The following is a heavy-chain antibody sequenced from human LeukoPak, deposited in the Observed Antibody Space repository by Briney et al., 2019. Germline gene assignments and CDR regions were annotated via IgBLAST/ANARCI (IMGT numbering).Heavy chain of an antibody. J-gene: IGHJ4*02. CDR1: GGTFSSYA. V-gene: IGHV1-69*04. D-gene: IGHD3-9*01. CDR3: ARGGSLRYFDWLLSGHFDY. Sequence: SVKVSCKASGGTFSSYAISWVRQAPGQGLEWMGRIIPILGIANYAQKFQGRVTITADKSTSTAYMELSSLRSEDTAVYYCARGGSLRYFDWLLSGHFDYWGQGTLVTVSS. CDR2: IIPILGIA.